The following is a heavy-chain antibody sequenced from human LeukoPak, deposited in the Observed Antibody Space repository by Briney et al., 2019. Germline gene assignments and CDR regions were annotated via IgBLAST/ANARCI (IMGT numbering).Heavy chain of an antibody. V-gene: IGHV4-31*03. CDR1: GGSISSGGYY. CDR2: IYYSGST. Sequence: SETLSLTCTVSGGSISSGGYYWSWIRQHPGKGLEWIGYIYYSGSTYYNPSLKSRVTISVDTSKNQFSLKLSSVTAADTAVYYCARVVMVYYYYYGMDVWGQGTTVTVSS. D-gene: IGHD3-10*01. CDR3: ARVVMVYYYYYGMDV. J-gene: IGHJ6*02.